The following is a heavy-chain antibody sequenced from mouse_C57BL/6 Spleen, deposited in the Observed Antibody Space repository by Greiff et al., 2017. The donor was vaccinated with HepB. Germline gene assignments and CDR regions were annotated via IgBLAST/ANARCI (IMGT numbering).Heavy chain of an antibody. CDR3: TRQRAYYSNYEGFAY. J-gene: IGHJ3*01. Sequence: VQVVESGAELVRPGASVTLSCKASGYTFTDYEMHWVKQTPVHGLEWIGAIDPETGGTAYNQKFKGKAILTADKSSSTAYMELRSLTSEDSAVYYCTRQRAYYSNYEGFAYWGQGTLVTVSA. V-gene: IGHV1-15*01. D-gene: IGHD2-5*01. CDR1: GYTFTDYE. CDR2: IDPETGGT.